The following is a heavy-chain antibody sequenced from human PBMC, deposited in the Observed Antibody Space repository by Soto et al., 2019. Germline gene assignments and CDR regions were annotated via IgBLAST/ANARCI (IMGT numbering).Heavy chain of an antibody. CDR2: IIPILGIA. V-gene: IGHV1-69*02. CDR3: ASPMGTRLGQADAFDI. CDR1: GGTFSSYT. D-gene: IGHD7-27*01. Sequence: QVQLVQSGAEVKKPGSSVKVSCKASGGTFSSYTISWVRQAPGQGLEWMGRIIPILGIANYAQKFQGRVTITADKSTSKADMELSSLITEDTAVYYCASPMGTRLGQADAFDIWGQGTMVTVSS. J-gene: IGHJ3*02.